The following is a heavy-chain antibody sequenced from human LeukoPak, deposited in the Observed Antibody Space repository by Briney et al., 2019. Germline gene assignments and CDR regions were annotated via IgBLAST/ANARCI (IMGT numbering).Heavy chain of an antibody. D-gene: IGHD6-19*01. CDR2: ISYDGSNK. V-gene: IGHV3-30*04. J-gene: IGHJ4*02. CDR3: AKIPSSGWSYFDY. Sequence: GGSLRLSCAASGFTFSSYAMHWVRQAPGKGLEWVALISYDGSNKYYADSVKGRFTISRDNSKNTLYLQMNSLRAEDTAVYYCAKIPSSGWSYFDYWGQGTLVTVSS. CDR1: GFTFSSYA.